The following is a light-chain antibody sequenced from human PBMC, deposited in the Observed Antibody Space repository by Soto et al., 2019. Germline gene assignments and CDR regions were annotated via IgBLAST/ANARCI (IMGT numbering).Light chain of an antibody. CDR2: DVS. CDR1: SSDFGGYNY. CDR3: SSYATGIRLGYV. V-gene: IGLV2-11*01. Sequence: QSVLTQPRSVSGSPGQSVTISCTGTSSDFGGYNYVSWYQHHPGKAPKLMIYDVSERPSGVPDRFSGSKSGSTASLTISALQAEDEAEYYCSSYATGIRLGYVFGSGTKVTVL. J-gene: IGLJ1*01.